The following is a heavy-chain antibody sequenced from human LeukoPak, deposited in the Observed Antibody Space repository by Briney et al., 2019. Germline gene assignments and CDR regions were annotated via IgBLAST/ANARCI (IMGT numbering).Heavy chain of an antibody. Sequence: ASVKVSCKASGYTFTSYAMHWVRQAPGQRLEWMGWINAGNGNTKYSQKFQGRVTITRDTSVSTAYMELSSLRSEDTAVYYCARDRDDSYYVLGYWGQGTLVTVSS. D-gene: IGHD3-10*02. CDR3: ARDRDDSYYVLGY. J-gene: IGHJ4*02. CDR2: INAGNGNT. CDR1: GYTFTSYA. V-gene: IGHV1-3*01.